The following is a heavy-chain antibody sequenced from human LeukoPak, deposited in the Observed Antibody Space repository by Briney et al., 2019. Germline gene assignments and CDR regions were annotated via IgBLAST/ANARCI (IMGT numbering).Heavy chain of an antibody. CDR3: ARPVVTAASNYFDY. CDR2: INPSSGYT. CDR1: GYPFTNYY. D-gene: IGHD2-21*02. V-gene: IGHV1-46*01. Sequence: ASVKVSCKASGYPFTNYYMHWVRQAPGQGLEWMGMINPSSGYTTYAQKFQDRVTLTRETYTSTTHMEMSSLRSEDTAVYYCARPVVTAASNYFDYWGQGTLVTVSS. J-gene: IGHJ4*02.